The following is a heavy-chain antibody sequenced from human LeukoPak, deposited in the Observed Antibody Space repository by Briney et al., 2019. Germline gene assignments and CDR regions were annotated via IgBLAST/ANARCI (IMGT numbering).Heavy chain of an antibody. J-gene: IGHJ4*02. V-gene: IGHV3-43*01. Sequence: PGGSLRLSCVASGFAFNEDTMHWVRQAPGKGLGGGSGITWDGATTYYAPSLKGRFTISRDNTKNPLSLQMNSLSTEDTALYYCGKDLAGSYLIDYWGQGTLVTVSS. CDR2: ITWDGATT. CDR3: GKDLAGSYLIDY. D-gene: IGHD1-26*01. CDR1: GFAFNEDT.